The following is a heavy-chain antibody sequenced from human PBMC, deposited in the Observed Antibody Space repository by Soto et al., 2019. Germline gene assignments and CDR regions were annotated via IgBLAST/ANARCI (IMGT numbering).Heavy chain of an antibody. Sequence: GGSLRLSCAASGFSFIKYAMSWVRQAPGKGLEWVSGLSGSGGSTSSADSVKGRFAISRDNSRNTLYLQMNSLRDGDTTIYYCARGFSAGKGSPPDYWGQGTLVTVSS. V-gene: IGHV3-23*01. J-gene: IGHJ4*02. CDR1: GFSFIKYA. CDR3: ARGFSAGKGSPPDY. CDR2: LSGSGGST. D-gene: IGHD3-10*01.